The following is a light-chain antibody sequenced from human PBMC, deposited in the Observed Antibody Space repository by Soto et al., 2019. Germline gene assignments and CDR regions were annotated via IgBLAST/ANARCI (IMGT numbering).Light chain of an antibody. CDR2: AAS. Sequence: DIQFTQSPSFLSASVGDGVAITCRASQGVSRYLAWYQQKPGKPPKLLIYAASTLQTGIPERFSGSGSGTDFTLTITRLEPEDFAVYYCQHYGSSPLTFGGGTKVDIK. J-gene: IGKJ4*01. V-gene: IGKV1-9*01. CDR3: QHYGSSPLT. CDR1: QGVSRY.